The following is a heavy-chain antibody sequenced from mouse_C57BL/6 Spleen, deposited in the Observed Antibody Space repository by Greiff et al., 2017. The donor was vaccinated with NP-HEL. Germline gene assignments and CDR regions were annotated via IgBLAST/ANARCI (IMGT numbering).Heavy chain of an antibody. CDR3: AKTTGVAKGFDY. J-gene: IGHJ2*01. CDR1: GYTFTSYW. D-gene: IGHD1-1*01. CDR2: IHPNSGST. V-gene: IGHV1-64*01. Sequence: QVQLQQSGAELVKPGASVKLSCKASGYTFTSYWMHWVKQRPGQGLEWIGMIHPNSGSTNYNEKFKSKATLTVDKSSSTAYMQHSSLTSEDSAVYYCAKTTGVAKGFDYWGQGTTLTVSS.